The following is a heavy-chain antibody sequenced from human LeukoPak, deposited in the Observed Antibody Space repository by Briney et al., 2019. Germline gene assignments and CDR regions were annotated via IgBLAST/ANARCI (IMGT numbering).Heavy chain of an antibody. D-gene: IGHD1-1*01. Sequence: ASVKVFCKASGFVFTSYGFTWVRQAPGQGLEWMGWISANGGKIHYSERHQGRITMTTDTVTSTAYMELRSLRSDDTAVYYCARELHVERDDYWGQGTLVTVSS. CDR3: ARELHVERDDY. CDR2: ISANGGKI. V-gene: IGHV1-18*01. J-gene: IGHJ4*02. CDR1: GFVFTSYG.